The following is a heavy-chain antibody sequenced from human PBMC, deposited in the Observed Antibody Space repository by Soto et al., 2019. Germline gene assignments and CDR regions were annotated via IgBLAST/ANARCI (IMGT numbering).Heavy chain of an antibody. D-gene: IGHD2-8*01. J-gene: IGHJ6*02. Sequence: QVQLQESGPGLVKPSGTLSLTSAVSGGSISSSNWGSWVLQPPEKGLEWIGEIYHSGSTNYNPSRKSGVTISVDKSKNQFSLKLSSVTAADTAVYYCARRGYCTNVVCYYGMDVWGQGTTVTVSS. CDR3: ARRGYCTNVVCYYGMDV. CDR1: GGSISSSNW. CDR2: IYHSGST. V-gene: IGHV4-4*02.